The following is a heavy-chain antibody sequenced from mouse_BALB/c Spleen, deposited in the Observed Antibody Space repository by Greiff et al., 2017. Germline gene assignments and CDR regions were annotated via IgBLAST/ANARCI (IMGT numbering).Heavy chain of an antibody. D-gene: IGHD1-1*01. CDR2: ISSGGSYT. V-gene: IGHV5-6*01. Sequence: EVKLVESGGDLVKPGGSLKLSCAASGFTFSSYGMSWVRQTPDKRLEWVATISSGGSYTYYPDSVKGRFTISRDNAKNTLYLQMSSLKSEDTAMYYCARDYGSSPFAYWGQGTLVTVSA. CDR3: ARDYGSSPFAY. J-gene: IGHJ3*01. CDR1: GFTFSSYG.